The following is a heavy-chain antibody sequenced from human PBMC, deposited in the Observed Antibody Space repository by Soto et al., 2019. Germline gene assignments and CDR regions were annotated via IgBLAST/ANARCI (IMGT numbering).Heavy chain of an antibody. D-gene: IGHD3-3*01. CDR2: IGTAGDT. CDR1: GFTFSSYD. V-gene: IGHV3-13*01. Sequence: GGSLRLSCAASGFTFSSYDMHWVRQATGKGLEWVSAIGTAGDTYYPGSVKGRFTISRENAKNSLYLQMNSLRAEDTAVYYCARTSRDMEIFGVVTSYSYMDVWGKGTTVTVSS. J-gene: IGHJ6*03. CDR3: ARTSRDMEIFGVVTSYSYMDV.